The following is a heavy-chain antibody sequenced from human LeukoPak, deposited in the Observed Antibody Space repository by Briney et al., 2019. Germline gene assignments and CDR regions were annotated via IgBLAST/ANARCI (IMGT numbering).Heavy chain of an antibody. Sequence: SETLSLTCAVYGGSFSGYYWSWIRQPPGKGLEWIGEINHSGSTNYNPSLKSRVTISVDTSKNRFSLKLSSVTAADTAVYYCARVYASGSYGYYYYYMDVWGKGTTVTISS. CDR3: ARVYASGSYGYYYYYMDV. CDR1: GGSFSGYY. D-gene: IGHD1-26*01. V-gene: IGHV4-34*01. J-gene: IGHJ6*03. CDR2: INHSGST.